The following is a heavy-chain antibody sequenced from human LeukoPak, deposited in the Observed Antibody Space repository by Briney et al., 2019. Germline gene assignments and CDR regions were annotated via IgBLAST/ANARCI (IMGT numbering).Heavy chain of an antibody. CDR3: AAEVGDYVDY. D-gene: IGHD1-26*01. Sequence: PSETLSLTCAVYGGSFSGYYWSWIRQPPGKGLEWIGYIYYSGSTNYNPSLKSRVTISVDTSKNQFSLKLSSVTAADTAGYYCAAEVGDYVDYWGQGTLVTVSS. J-gene: IGHJ4*02. CDR2: IYYSGST. CDR1: GGSFSGYY. V-gene: IGHV4-59*01.